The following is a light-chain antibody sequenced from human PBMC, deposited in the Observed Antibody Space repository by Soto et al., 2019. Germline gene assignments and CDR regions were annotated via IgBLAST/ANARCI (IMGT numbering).Light chain of an antibody. Sequence: QSVLTQPPSVSGAPGQRVTISCTGSSSNIGAGYDVHWYQQVPGTAPKLLIYGNINRPSGVPDRFSGSKSGTSASLAITGLQAVDEADYYCQSYDSSLTVVFGGGTKLTVL. CDR3: QSYDSSLTVV. J-gene: IGLJ2*01. CDR1: SSNIGAGYD. CDR2: GNI. V-gene: IGLV1-40*01.